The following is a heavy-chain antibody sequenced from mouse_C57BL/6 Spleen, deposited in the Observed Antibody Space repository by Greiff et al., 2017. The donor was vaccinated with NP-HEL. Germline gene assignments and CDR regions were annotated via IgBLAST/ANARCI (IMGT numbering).Heavy chain of an antibody. CDR1: GYTFTNYW. CDR2: IYPGGGYT. D-gene: IGHD1-1*01. Sequence: VQLQQSGAELVRPGTSVKMSCKASGYTFTNYWIGWAKQRPGHGLEWIGDIYPGGGYTNYNEKFKGKATLTADKSSSTAYMQFSSLTSEDSAIYYCARSRSYCYGSSKDAMVYRGQGTSVTVSS. CDR3: ARSRSYCYGSSKDAMVY. J-gene: IGHJ4*01. V-gene: IGHV1-63*01.